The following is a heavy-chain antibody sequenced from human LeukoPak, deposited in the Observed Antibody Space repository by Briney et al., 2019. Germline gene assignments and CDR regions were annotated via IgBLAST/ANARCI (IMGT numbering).Heavy chain of an antibody. CDR3: AKRAPSRDGYNSPRAWPPTKNLDVAFDY. D-gene: IGHD5-24*01. Sequence: AGGSLRLSCAASGFTFSSYGMHWVRQAPGKGLEWVAFIRYDGSNKYYADSVKGRFTISRDNSKNTLYLQMNSLRAEDTAVYYCAKRAPSRDGYNSPRAWPPTKNLDVAFDYWGQGTLVTVSS. CDR2: IRYDGSNK. J-gene: IGHJ4*02. V-gene: IGHV3-30*02. CDR1: GFTFSSYG.